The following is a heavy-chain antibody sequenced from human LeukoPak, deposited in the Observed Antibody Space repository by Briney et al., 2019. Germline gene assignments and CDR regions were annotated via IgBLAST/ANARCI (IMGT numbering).Heavy chain of an antibody. CDR3: ARAAAAGSRVWAFDI. CDR2: IYHRGNT. CDR1: GYSINSGYS. Sequence: SETLSLTCTVSGYSINSGYSWGWIRQPPGKGLEWIGNIYHRGNTYSNPSLKSRVNISVDTSKNQFSLKLSSVTAADTAVYYCARAAAAGSRVWAFDIWGQGTMVTVSS. V-gene: IGHV4-38-2*02. J-gene: IGHJ3*02. D-gene: IGHD6-13*01.